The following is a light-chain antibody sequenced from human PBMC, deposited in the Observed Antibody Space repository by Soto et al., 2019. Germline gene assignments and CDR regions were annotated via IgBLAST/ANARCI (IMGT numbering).Light chain of an antibody. V-gene: IGKV1-5*03. CDR1: QGVSTW. CDR2: EAS. J-gene: IGKJ1*01. CDR3: QHYNSYSEA. Sequence: IHLTPSPSTLSGSVADRVTIPCRASQGVSTWLAWYQQRPSQAPKLLVYEASKLQSGVPSRFSASGSVRDFTLTISSLQPDDFATYYCQHYNSYSEAFGQGTKVDIK.